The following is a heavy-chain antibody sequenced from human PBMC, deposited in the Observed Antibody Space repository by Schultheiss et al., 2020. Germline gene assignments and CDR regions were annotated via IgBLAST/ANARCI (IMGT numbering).Heavy chain of an antibody. J-gene: IGHJ5*02. V-gene: IGHV3-33*08. CDR2: IWYDGSNK. D-gene: IGHD3-10*01. CDR1: GGSISSSNW. CDR3: ARGGRSSVWFDH. Sequence: LSLTCAVSGGSISSSNWWSWVRQAPGKGLEWVAVIWYDGSNKYYADSVKGRFTIFRDNSKNTLYLQMNSLRAEDTAVYYCARGGRSSVWFDHWARGTLVTVAS.